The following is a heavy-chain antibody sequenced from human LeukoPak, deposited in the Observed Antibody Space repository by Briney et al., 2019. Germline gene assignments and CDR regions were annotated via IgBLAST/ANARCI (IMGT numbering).Heavy chain of an antibody. CDR2: IRYDGSNK. Sequence: GGSLRLSCAASGFTFSSYGMHWVRQAPGKGLEWVVFIRYDGSNKYYADSVKGRFTISRDNSKNTLYLQMNSLRAEDTAVYYCATRYYYDSSGYSGAFDIWGQGTMVTVSS. D-gene: IGHD3-22*01. V-gene: IGHV3-30*02. CDR1: GFTFSSYG. CDR3: ATRYYYDSSGYSGAFDI. J-gene: IGHJ3*02.